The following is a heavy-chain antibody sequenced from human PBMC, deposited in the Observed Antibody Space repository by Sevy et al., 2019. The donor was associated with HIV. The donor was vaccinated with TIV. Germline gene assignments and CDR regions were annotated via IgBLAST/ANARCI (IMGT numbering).Heavy chain of an antibody. CDR1: GFSVSSNY. CDR3: AREDIVLGEDNYYGIDV. Sequence: GGSLRLSCAASGFSVSSNYMSWVRQAPGKGPEWVSVIHSGGKISYADSVQGRLTISRDNSKNTLYLQMNSLRAADTAVYYCAREDIVLGEDNYYGIDVWGQGTTVTVSS. V-gene: IGHV3-53*01. J-gene: IGHJ6*02. CDR2: IHSGGKI. D-gene: IGHD2-15*01.